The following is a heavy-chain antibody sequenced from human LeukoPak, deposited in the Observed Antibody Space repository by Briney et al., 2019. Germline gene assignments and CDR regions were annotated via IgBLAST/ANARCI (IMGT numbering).Heavy chain of an antibody. CDR3: ARDQYYGSGSYYNQYYGMDV. V-gene: IGHV3-74*01. D-gene: IGHD3-10*01. CDR2: INTDGSST. J-gene: IGHJ6*02. CDR1: GFAFSNYA. Sequence: GGSLRLSCAASGFAFSNYAMSWVRQAPGKGLVWFSRINTDGSSTSYADSVKGRFTISRDNAKNTLYLQMNSLRAEDTAVYYCARDQYYGSGSYYNQYYGMDVWGQGTTVTVSS.